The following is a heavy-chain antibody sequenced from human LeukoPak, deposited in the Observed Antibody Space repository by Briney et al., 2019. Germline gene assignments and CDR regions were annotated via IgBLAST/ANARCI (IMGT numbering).Heavy chain of an antibody. J-gene: IGHJ4*02. CDR3: ARENVALLYFDY. Sequence: PSENLSLTCTVSGGSISSYYWSWIRQPPGKGLEWIGYIYYSGSTNYNPSLKSRVTISVDTSKNQFSLKLSSVTAADTAVYYCARENVALLYFDYWGQGTLVTVSS. CDR1: GGSISSYY. CDR2: IYYSGST. D-gene: IGHD1-1*01. V-gene: IGHV4-59*01.